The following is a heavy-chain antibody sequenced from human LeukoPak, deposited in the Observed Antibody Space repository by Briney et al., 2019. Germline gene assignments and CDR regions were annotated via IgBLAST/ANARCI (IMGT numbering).Heavy chain of an antibody. Sequence: GGSLRLSCVASGFTFSIYTMSWVRQAPGKGLEWVSSITSSSSSIYSADSVKGRLTISRDNAKNSLYLEMNSLGDEDTAVYYCARDLAWGAYWGQGTLVTVSS. D-gene: IGHD4/OR15-4a*01. J-gene: IGHJ4*02. V-gene: IGHV3-21*01. CDR2: ITSSSSSI. CDR1: GFTFSIYT. CDR3: ARDLAWGAY.